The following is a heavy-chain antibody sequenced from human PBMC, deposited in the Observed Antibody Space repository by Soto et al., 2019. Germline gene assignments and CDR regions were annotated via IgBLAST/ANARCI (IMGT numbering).Heavy chain of an antibody. CDR3: AMGYCSSTSCYRPRYGMDV. CDR1: GGTFSSYT. CDR2: IIPILGIA. J-gene: IGHJ6*02. V-gene: IGHV1-69*02. D-gene: IGHD2-2*01. Sequence: QVQLVQSGAEVKKPGSSVKVSCKASGGTFSSYTISWVRQAPGQGLEWMGRIIPILGIANYAQKFQGRVTATADRPAVPSHMGLSGPRSDFTAVYYCAMGYCSSTSCYRPRYGMDVWGQGTPVTVSS.